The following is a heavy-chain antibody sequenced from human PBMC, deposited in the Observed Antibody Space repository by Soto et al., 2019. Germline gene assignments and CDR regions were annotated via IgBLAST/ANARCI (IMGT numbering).Heavy chain of an antibody. CDR2: IYSGGST. J-gene: IGHJ6*03. D-gene: IGHD2-15*01. Sequence: GGSLRLSCAASGFTVSSNYMSWVRQAPGKGLEWVSVIYSGGSTYYADSVKGRFTISRDNSKNRLNLQMNSLRAEDTAVYYCARVPDNYYYYYMDVWGKGTTVTVSS. CDR3: ARVPDNYYYYYMDV. CDR1: GFTVSSNY. V-gene: IGHV3-66*01.